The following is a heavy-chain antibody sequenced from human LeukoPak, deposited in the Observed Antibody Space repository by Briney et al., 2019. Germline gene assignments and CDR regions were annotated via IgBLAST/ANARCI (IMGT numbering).Heavy chain of an antibody. CDR3: ARDLTMVRGARYRPYNWFDP. J-gene: IGHJ5*02. CDR2: IIPIFGTT. V-gene: IGHV1-69*13. CDR1: GGTFSSYA. Sequence: GASVKVSCKASGGTFSSYAISWVRQAPGQGLEWMGGIIPIFGTTSYAQKFQGRVTISADESTSTAYMELSRLRSEDTAVYYCARDLTMVRGARYRPYNWFDPWGQGTLVTVSS. D-gene: IGHD3-10*01.